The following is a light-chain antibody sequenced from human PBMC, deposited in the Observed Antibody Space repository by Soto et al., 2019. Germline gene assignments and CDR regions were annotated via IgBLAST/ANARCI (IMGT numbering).Light chain of an antibody. CDR2: EVS. J-gene: IGLJ3*02. CDR3: SSNAGSNDLRV. Sequence: QSALTQPPSASGSPGQSVTISCTGTSSDLGGYNYVSWYQQHPGKAPKLMIYEVSKRPSGVPDRFSGSKSGNTASLTVSGLQTEDEADDYCSSNAGSNDLRVFGGGTKLTVL. V-gene: IGLV2-8*01. CDR1: SSDLGGYNY.